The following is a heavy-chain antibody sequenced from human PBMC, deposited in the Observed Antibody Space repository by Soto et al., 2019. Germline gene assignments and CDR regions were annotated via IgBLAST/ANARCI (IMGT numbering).Heavy chain of an antibody. CDR1: GLTFRNDW. J-gene: IGHJ4*02. Sequence: GGSLRLSCAGSGLTFRNDWLRWVRQAPGKGLEWVANINQDGSERYYVDSVRGRFTISRDNVEHSLYLQMNSLRPVDTAVYYCAVYGYGVSAAAYWGQGTLVTVSS. CDR3: AVYGYGVSAAAY. V-gene: IGHV3-7*03. D-gene: IGHD4-17*01. CDR2: INQDGSER.